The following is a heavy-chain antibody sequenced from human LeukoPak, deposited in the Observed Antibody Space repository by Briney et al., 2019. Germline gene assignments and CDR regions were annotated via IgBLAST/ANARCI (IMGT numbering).Heavy chain of an antibody. J-gene: IGHJ6*02. V-gene: IGHV1-24*01. D-gene: IGHD4-11*01. CDR2: FDPEDGET. CDR3: ATDYSIGSWYGMDV. CDR1: GYTFTSNL. Sequence: ASVKVSCKASGYTFTSNLLHWVRQAPGQGLEWMGGFDPEDGETIYAQKFQGRVTMTEDTSTDTAYMELSSLRSEGTAVYYCATDYSIGSWYGMDVWGQGTTVTVSS.